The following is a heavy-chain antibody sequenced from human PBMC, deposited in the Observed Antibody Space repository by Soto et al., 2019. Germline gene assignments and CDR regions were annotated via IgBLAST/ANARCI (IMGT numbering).Heavy chain of an antibody. J-gene: IGHJ6*03. V-gene: IGHV4-59*01. CDR2: IYYSGST. CDR1: GGSISSYY. Sequence: SETMSLTCTVSGGSISSYYWSWIRQPPGKGLEWIGYIYYSGSTHYNPSLKSRVTISVDTSKNQFSLKLSSVTAAYTAVYYCARNRNYDILTGYPSYYYYYMDVWGKGTTVTVSS. CDR3: ARNRNYDILTGYPSYYYYYMDV. D-gene: IGHD3-9*01.